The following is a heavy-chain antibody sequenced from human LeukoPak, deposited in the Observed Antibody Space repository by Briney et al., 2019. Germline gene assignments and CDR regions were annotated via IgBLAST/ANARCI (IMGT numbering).Heavy chain of an antibody. CDR3: AREDVERYYYYYYMDV. V-gene: IGHV4-38-2*02. CDR1: GYSISSGYY. J-gene: IGHJ6*03. D-gene: IGHD1-26*01. CDR2: IYHSGGT. Sequence: SETLSLTCTVSGYSISSGYYWGWIRQPPGKGLEWIGSIYHSGGTYYNPSLKSRVTISVDTSKNQFSLKLSSVTAADTAVYYCAREDVERYYYYYYMDVWGKGTTVTVSS.